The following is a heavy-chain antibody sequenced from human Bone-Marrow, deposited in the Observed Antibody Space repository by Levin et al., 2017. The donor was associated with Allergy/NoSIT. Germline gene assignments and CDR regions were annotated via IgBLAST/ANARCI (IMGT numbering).Heavy chain of an antibody. Sequence: PGGSLRLSCVASGFKFDYFAMHWVRQAPGKGLEWLAVLSYDGMNKYLADSVRGRFTISRDNSNNTFHLHMTSLGIDDTAVYYCASALLGDVWGMFRPRALDVWGQGTTVTVSS. J-gene: IGHJ6*02. CDR3: ASALLGDVWGMFRPRALDV. CDR1: GFKFDYFA. CDR2: LSYDGMNK. V-gene: IGHV3-30*04. D-gene: IGHD3-16*01.